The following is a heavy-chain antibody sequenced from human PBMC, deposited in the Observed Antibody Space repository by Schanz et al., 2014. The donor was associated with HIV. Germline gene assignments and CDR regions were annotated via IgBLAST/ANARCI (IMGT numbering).Heavy chain of an antibody. CDR3: AREKSDWYLIDYYYYYGMDV. CDR2: ISRTSAHI. D-gene: IGHD2-21*02. CDR1: GFTFSTSS. V-gene: IGHV3-21*02. J-gene: IGHJ6*02. Sequence: EVQLLESGGGSVQPGGSLRLSCAASGFTFSTSSLNWVRQAPGKGLEWVSFISRTSAHIYYADSVKGRFTISRDNAKNSLYLEMNSLRAEDTAVYYCAREKSDWYLIDYYYYYGMDVWGQGTTVTVSS.